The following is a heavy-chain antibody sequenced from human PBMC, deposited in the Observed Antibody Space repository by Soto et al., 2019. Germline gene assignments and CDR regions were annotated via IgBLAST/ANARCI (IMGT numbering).Heavy chain of an antibody. J-gene: IGHJ6*02. Sequence: SVKVSCKASGGTFSSYAISWVRQAPGQGLEWMGGIIPIFGTANYAQKFQGRVTITADESTSTAYMELSSLRSEDTAVYYCAREGPAGTTLPRRPGMDVWGQGTTVTVSS. CDR1: GGTFSSYA. D-gene: IGHD1-7*01. CDR2: IIPIFGTA. CDR3: AREGPAGTTLPRRPGMDV. V-gene: IGHV1-69*13.